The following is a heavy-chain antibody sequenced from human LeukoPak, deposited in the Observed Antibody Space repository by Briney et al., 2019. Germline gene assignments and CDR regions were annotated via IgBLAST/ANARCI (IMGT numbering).Heavy chain of an antibody. D-gene: IGHD6-13*01. J-gene: IGHJ4*02. Sequence: SETLSLTCTVSGGSISSYYWSWIRQPPGKGLEWIGEINHSGSTNYNPSLKSRVTISVDTSKNQFSLKLSSVTAADTAVYYCARRGIAAAGTGGFDYWGQGTLVTVSS. V-gene: IGHV4-34*01. CDR3: ARRGIAAAGTGGFDY. CDR2: INHSGST. CDR1: GGSISSYY.